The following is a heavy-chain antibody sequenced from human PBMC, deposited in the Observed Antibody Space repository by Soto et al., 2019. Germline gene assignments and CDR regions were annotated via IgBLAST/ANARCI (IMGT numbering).Heavy chain of an antibody. V-gene: IGHV4-59*08. J-gene: IGHJ3*02. Sequence: SATLSLTCTVSGGSISSYYWSWIRQPPGKGLEWNGYIYYSGSTNYNPSLKSRVTISVDTSKNQFSLKLSSVTAADTAVYYCARHLKLRYFDWSTGEDAFDIWGQGTMVTVSS. CDR2: IYYSGST. CDR1: GGSISSYY. D-gene: IGHD3-9*01. CDR3: ARHLKLRYFDWSTGEDAFDI.